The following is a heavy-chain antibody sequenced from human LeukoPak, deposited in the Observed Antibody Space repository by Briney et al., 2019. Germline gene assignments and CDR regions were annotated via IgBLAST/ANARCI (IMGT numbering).Heavy chain of an antibody. CDR1: GYTFTSYG. Sequence: ASVKVSCKASGYTFTSYGISWVRQAPGQGLEWMGWISAYNGNTNYAQKLQGRVTMTTDTSTSTAYMELRSLRSDDTAVYYCARPRNYYYGSSGSPYYFDYWGQGTLVTVSS. V-gene: IGHV1-18*01. CDR3: ARPRNYYYGSSGSPYYFDY. D-gene: IGHD3-22*01. CDR2: ISAYNGNT. J-gene: IGHJ4*02.